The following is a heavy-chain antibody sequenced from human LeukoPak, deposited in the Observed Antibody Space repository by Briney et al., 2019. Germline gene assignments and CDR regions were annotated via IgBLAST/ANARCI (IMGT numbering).Heavy chain of an antibody. Sequence: ASVKVSCKASGYSFTSYGITWARQAPGQGLEWMGWISAYNGNTNYAQKLQGRVTMTTDTSTSTAYMELRSLRSENTAVYYCAREAITIFGVVRTQTTYGPHRFDPWGQGTLVTVSS. CDR3: AREAITIFGVVRTQTTYGPHRFDP. CDR2: ISAYNGNT. D-gene: IGHD3-3*01. V-gene: IGHV1-18*01. CDR1: GYSFTSYG. J-gene: IGHJ5*02.